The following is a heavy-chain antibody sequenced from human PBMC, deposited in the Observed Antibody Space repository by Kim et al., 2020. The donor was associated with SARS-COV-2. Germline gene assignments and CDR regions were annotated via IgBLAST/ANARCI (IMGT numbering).Heavy chain of an antibody. D-gene: IGHD3-10*01. V-gene: IGHV4-30-4*01. CDR3: ARGTYYYGSGPAFDI. Sequence: SETLSLTCTVSGGSISSGDYYWSWIRQPPGKGLEWIGYIYYSGSTYYNPSLKSRVTISVDTSKNQFSLKLSSVTAADTAVYYCARGTYYYGSGPAFDIWGQGTMVTVSS. J-gene: IGHJ3*02. CDR2: IYYSGST. CDR1: GGSISSGDYY.